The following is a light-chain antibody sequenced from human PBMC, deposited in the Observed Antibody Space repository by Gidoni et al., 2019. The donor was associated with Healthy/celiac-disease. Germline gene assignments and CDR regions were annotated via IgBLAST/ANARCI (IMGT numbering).Light chain of an antibody. CDR1: QSVSSN. J-gene: IGKJ1*01. V-gene: IGKV3-15*01. CDR2: GAS. Sequence: IVMTPSPSTLSVSPGERATLSCRASQSVSSNLAWYQQKPGQAPRLLIYGASTRATGIPARFSGRGSGTEFTLTISSLQSEDFAVYYCQQYNDWPPKFGQGTKVEIK. CDR3: QQYNDWPPK.